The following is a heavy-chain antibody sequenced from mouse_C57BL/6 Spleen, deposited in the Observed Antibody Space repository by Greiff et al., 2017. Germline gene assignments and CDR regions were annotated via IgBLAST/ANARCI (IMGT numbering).Heavy chain of an antibody. Sequence: QVQLQQPGAELVRPGSSVKLSCKASGYTFTSYWMDWVKQRPGQGLEWIGNIYPSDSETHYNQKFKDKATLTVDKSSSTAYMQLSSLTSEDSAVYYCARWGDYAFDDWGQGTTLTVSS. D-gene: IGHD2-4*01. CDR2: IYPSDSET. J-gene: IGHJ2*01. V-gene: IGHV1-61*01. CDR3: ARWGDYAFDD. CDR1: GYTFTSYW.